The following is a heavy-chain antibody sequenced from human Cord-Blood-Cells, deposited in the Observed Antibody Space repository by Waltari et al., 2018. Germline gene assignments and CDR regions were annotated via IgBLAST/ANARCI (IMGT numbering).Heavy chain of an antibody. V-gene: IGHV4-34*01. D-gene: IGHD3-10*01. CDR1: GGSFSGYY. J-gene: IGHJ4*02. CDR2: INHSGST. Sequence: QVQLQQWGAGLLKPSETLSLTCAVYGGSFSGYYWSWIRQPPGKGLEWIGEINHSGSTNYNPSRKSRVTISVDTSKNQFSLKLSSVTAADTAVYYCARGPITMVRGVIPYYWGQGTLVTVSS. CDR3: ARGPITMVRGVIPYY.